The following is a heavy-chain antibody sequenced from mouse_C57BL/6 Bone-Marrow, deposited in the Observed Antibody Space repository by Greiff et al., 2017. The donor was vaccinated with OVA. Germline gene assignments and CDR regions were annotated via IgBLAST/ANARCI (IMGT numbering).Heavy chain of an antibody. D-gene: IGHD2-5*01. J-gene: IGHJ2*01. V-gene: IGHV14-3*01. CDR1: GFNFKNTY. Sequence: VQLQQSVAELVRPGASVKLSCTASGFNFKNTYMHWVKQRPEQGLEWIGRFDPANGNTKYAPKFQGKATITADTSSNTAYLQLSSLASEATASYYCDHSTDDWGQGTTLTVSS. CDR2: FDPANGNT. CDR3: DHSTDD.